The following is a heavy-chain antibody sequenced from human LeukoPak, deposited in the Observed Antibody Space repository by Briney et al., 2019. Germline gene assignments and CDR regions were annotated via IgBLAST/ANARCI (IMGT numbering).Heavy chain of an antibody. J-gene: IGHJ2*01. CDR2: AYSGGST. Sequence: AGGSLRLSCVASGFTVSINYMSWVRQAPGKGLEWVSAAYSGGSTYYADSVKGRLTISRDNSKNTLYLQMNSLRAEDTAVYYCAREALGRYYFDLWGRGTLVTVSS. CDR3: AREALGRYYFDL. V-gene: IGHV3-66*01. D-gene: IGHD3-10*01. CDR1: GFTVSINY.